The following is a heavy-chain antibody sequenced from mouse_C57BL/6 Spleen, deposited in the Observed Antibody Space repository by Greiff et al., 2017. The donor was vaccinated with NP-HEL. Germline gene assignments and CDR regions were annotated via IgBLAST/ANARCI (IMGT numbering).Heavy chain of an antibody. CDR3: AREILLRNYFDY. V-gene: IGHV1-82*01. CDR2: IYPGDGDT. Sequence: VHLVESGPELVKPGASVKISCKASGYAFSSSWMNWVKQRPGKGLEWIGRIYPGDGDTNYNGKFKGKATLTADKSSSTAYMQLSSLTSEDSAVYFCAREILLRNYFDYWGQGTTLTVSS. CDR1: GYAFSSSW. J-gene: IGHJ2*01. D-gene: IGHD1-1*01.